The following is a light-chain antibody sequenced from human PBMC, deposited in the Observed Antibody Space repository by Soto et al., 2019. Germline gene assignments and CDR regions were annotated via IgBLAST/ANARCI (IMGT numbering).Light chain of an antibody. Sequence: DIQMTQSPPSLSASVGDRVTVTCRASQSIGSRLNWYQQKSGKAPKLLIYVASSLQSGVPSRFSGSGSGTDFTLTISSLQPEDIATCYCQQSYSIPFTFGQGTRLEIK. CDR2: VAS. V-gene: IGKV1-39*01. J-gene: IGKJ5*01. CDR3: QQSYSIPFT. CDR1: QSIGSR.